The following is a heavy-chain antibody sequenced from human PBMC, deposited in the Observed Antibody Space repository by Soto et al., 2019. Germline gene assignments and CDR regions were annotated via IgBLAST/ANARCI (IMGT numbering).Heavy chain of an antibody. V-gene: IGHV5-10-1*01. CDR2: IDPTDSYI. J-gene: IGHJ6*02. CDR1: GYRFTTYW. CDR3: ARTAAPGKYYYAMGV. Sequence: PGESLKISCQASGYRFTTYWISWVRQMPGEGLECMGRIDPTDSYIDYGPSFEGHVTISADKSISTAYLQWSSLTASDTAMYYCARTAAPGKYYYAMGVWGQGTTVTV. D-gene: IGHD6-13*01.